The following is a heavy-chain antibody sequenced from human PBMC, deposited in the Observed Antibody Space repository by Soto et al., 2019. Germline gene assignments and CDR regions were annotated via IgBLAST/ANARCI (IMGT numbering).Heavy chain of an antibody. CDR2: IIPIFGTA. D-gene: IGHD1-26*01. CDR3: ARDKYSESYFRYYYYGMDV. Sequence: SVKVSCKASGGTFSSYAISWVRQAPGQGLEWMGGIIPIFGTANYAQKFQGRVTITADESTSTAYMELSSLRSEDTAVYYCARDKYSESYFRYYYYGMDVWGQGTTVTVSS. J-gene: IGHJ6*02. V-gene: IGHV1-69*13. CDR1: GGTFSSYA.